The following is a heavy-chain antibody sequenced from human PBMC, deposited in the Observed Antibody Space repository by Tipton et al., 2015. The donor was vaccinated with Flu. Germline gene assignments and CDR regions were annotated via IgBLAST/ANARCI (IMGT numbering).Heavy chain of an antibody. CDR3: ARRGLLWCFDL. CDR2: INHSGST. CDR1: GGSFSGYY. J-gene: IGHJ2*01. V-gene: IGHV4-34*01. Sequence: LRLSCAVYGGSFSGYYWSWIRQPPGKGLEWIGEINHSGSTNYNPSLKSRVTISVDTSKNQFSLKLSSVTAADTAVYYCARRGLLWCFDLWGRGTLVTVSS. D-gene: IGHD2/OR15-2a*01.